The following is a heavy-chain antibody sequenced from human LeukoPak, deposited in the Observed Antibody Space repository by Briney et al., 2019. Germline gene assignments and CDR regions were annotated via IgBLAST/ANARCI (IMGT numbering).Heavy chain of an antibody. CDR2: IRYDGSNK. D-gene: IGHD2-15*01. J-gene: IGHJ6*03. Sequence: PGRSLRLSCAASGFTFSSYGMHWVRQAPGKGLEWVAFIRYDGSNKYYADSVKGRFTISRDNSKNTLYLQMNSLRAEDTAVYYCAKVPLRYYYYMDVWGKGTTVTVSS. V-gene: IGHV3-30*02. CDR3: AKVPLRYYYYMDV. CDR1: GFTFSSYG.